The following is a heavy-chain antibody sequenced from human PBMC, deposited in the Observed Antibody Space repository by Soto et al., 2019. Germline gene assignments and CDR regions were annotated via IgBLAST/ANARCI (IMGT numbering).Heavy chain of an antibody. CDR2: ISGSDGKT. CDR3: ARWSYLDY. D-gene: IGHD3-3*01. Sequence: GGSLRLSCAASGFSFGSYALSWVRQAPGKGMEWVSTISGSDGKTFYADSVKGRFSISRDTSQSTLYLQMNSLRADDTAMYYCARWSYLDYWGQGTRVTVSS. CDR1: GFSFGSYA. V-gene: IGHV3-23*01. J-gene: IGHJ4*02.